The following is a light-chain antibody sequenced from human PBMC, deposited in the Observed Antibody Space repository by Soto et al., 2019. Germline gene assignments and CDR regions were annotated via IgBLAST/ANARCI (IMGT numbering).Light chain of an antibody. CDR1: RSDVGGYMY. V-gene: IGLV2-14*03. CDR3: SSFTTSSTLV. J-gene: IGLJ2*01. CDR2: DVS. Sequence: QSVLTQPASVSGSPGQSITISCTGTRSDVGGYMYVSWYQQHPGKAPKLMIYDVSNRPSGVSNRFSGSKFGNTASLTISGLQAEDEADYYCSSFTTSSTLVFGGGTKLTVL.